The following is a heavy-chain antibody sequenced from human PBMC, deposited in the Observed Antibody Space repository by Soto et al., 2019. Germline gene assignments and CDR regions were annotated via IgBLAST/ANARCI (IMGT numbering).Heavy chain of an antibody. CDR3: VKFRGQAYSYCHMDV. CDR2: AGSGASR. CDR1: GFNFGTYA. V-gene: IGHV3-23*01. J-gene: IGHJ6*03. Sequence: EVQLLESGGGLVQPGGSLRLACAASGFNFGTYAMGWVRQAPGRGLEWVSSAGSGASRYYADSVRSRFTVSRDTSKGTLHLEMSGLRAEDTALYYGVKFRGQAYSYCHMDVWGKGTTVTVSS.